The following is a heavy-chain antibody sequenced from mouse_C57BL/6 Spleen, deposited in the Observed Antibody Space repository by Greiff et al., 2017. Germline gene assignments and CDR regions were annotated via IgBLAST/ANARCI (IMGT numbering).Heavy chain of an antibody. J-gene: IGHJ4*01. CDR3: ARDPTTVVAPYAMDY. V-gene: IGHV1-53*01. CDR1: GYTFTSYW. CDR2: INPSNGGT. Sequence: QVQLQQPGTELVKPGASVKLSCKASGYTFTSYWMHWVKQRPGQGLEWIGNINPSNGGTNYNEKFKSKATLTVDKSSSTAYMQLSSLTSEDSAVYYGARDPTTVVAPYAMDYWGQGTSVTVSS. D-gene: IGHD1-1*01.